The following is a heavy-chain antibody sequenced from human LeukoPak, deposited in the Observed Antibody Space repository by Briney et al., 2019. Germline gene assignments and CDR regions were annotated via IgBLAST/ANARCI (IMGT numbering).Heavy chain of an antibody. V-gene: IGHV3-9*01. CDR1: GFTFDDYA. Sequence: GRSLRLSCAASGFTFDDYAMHWVRQAPGKGLEWVSGISWNSGSIGYADSVKGRFTISRDDAKNSLYLQMNSLRAEDTALYYCAKDRGASSGYSGEYYFDYWGQGTLVTVSS. CDR2: ISWNSGSI. D-gene: IGHD3-22*01. J-gene: IGHJ4*02. CDR3: AKDRGASSGYSGEYYFDY.